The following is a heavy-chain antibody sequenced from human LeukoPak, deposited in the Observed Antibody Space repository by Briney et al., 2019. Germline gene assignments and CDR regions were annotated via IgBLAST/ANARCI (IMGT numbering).Heavy chain of an antibody. CDR1: GFTFRSHG. CDR2: IWFDGSNK. CDR3: ARDTDSSGYSD. Sequence: GGSLRLSCAASGFTFRSHGMHWVRQAPGKGLEWVALIWFDGSNKYYADSVKGRFTISRDNSKNTLYLQMNSLRAEDTAVYYCARDTDSSGYSDWGQGTLVTVS. D-gene: IGHD3-22*01. J-gene: IGHJ4*02. V-gene: IGHV3-33*01.